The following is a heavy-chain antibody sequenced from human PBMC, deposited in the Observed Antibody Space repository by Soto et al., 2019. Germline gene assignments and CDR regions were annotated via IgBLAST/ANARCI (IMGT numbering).Heavy chain of an antibody. CDR2: MNPNSGNT. V-gene: IGHV1-8*01. CDR1: GYTFTSYD. Sequence: ASVKVSCKASGYTFTSYDINWVRQATGQGLEWMGWMNPNSGNTGYAQKFQGRVTMTRNTSISTAYMELSSLRSEDTAVYYCARVSTLRFLEWLPASGNFDYWGQGTPVTVSS. J-gene: IGHJ4*02. D-gene: IGHD3-3*01. CDR3: ARVSTLRFLEWLPASGNFDY.